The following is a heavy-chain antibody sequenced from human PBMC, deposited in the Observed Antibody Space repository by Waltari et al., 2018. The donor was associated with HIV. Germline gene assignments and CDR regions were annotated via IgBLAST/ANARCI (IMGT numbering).Heavy chain of an antibody. V-gene: IGHV3-13*01. D-gene: IGHD1-26*01. J-gene: IGHJ3*01. CDR2: IGADGDT. Sequence: VQLVESGGTLVEAGGSLRLSCVATGFSLQLFGMIWVRRSGGGTLEWVSAIGADGDTYFSASVKGRFTVSRDNGKNALNLHMSGLMSDDTATYYCARERQYSSARGEAFAVWGQGTVVIVSS. CDR1: GFSLQLFG. CDR3: ARERQYSSARGEAFAV.